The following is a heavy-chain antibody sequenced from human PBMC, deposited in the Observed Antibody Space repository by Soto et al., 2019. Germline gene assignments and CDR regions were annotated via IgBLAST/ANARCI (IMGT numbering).Heavy chain of an antibody. J-gene: IGHJ3*02. V-gene: IGHV1-18*01. CDR2: ISAYNGNT. Sequence: ASVKVSCKASGYTFTSYAMHWVRQAPGQGLEWMGWISAYNGNTNYAQKLQGRVTMTTDTSTSTAYMELRSLRSDDTAVYYCARRKGYCSSTSCYAEYAFDIWGQGTMVTVSS. CDR3: ARRKGYCSSTSCYAEYAFDI. CDR1: GYTFTSYA. D-gene: IGHD2-2*01.